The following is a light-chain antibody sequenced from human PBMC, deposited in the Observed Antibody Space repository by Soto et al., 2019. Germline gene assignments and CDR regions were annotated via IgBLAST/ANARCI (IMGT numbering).Light chain of an antibody. CDR1: QSILYSSNNKNY. Sequence: DIVMTQSPDSLAVSLGERVTINCKSSQSILYSSNNKNYLAWYQQKPGQSPKLLIYWASTRESGVPDRFSGSGSGTDFTLTINSLQAEDVAVYYCQQYYSTPRTFGQGTKVEIK. J-gene: IGKJ1*01. V-gene: IGKV4-1*01. CDR3: QQYYSTPRT. CDR2: WAS.